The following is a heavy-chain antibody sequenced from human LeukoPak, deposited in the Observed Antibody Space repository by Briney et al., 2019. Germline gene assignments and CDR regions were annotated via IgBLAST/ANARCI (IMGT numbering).Heavy chain of an antibody. CDR1: GDSVSSNSAA. Sequence: LQTLSLTCAISGDSVSSNSAAWNWIRQSPSRGLEWLGRTYYRSKWYNDYAVSVKSRITIKPDTSKNQFSLQLNSVTPEDTAVYYCASSASGSYHDAFDIWGQGTMVTVSS. V-gene: IGHV6-1*01. CDR2: TYYRSKWYN. CDR3: ASSASGSYHDAFDI. J-gene: IGHJ3*02. D-gene: IGHD1-26*01.